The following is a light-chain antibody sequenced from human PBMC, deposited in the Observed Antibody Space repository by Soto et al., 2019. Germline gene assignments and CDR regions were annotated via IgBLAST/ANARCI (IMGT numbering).Light chain of an antibody. J-gene: IGLJ2*01. CDR1: SSDVGGSGL. Sequence: QSALTQPASVSGSPAQSITISCTGSSSDVGGSGLVSWYQFHPGKAPKLLIFEGFKRPSGVSNRFSGSKSGITASLTISGLQTEDEADYYCCSYAGRSTWDVVFGGGTKLTVL. CDR3: CSYAGRSTWDVV. CDR2: EGF. V-gene: IGLV2-23*01.